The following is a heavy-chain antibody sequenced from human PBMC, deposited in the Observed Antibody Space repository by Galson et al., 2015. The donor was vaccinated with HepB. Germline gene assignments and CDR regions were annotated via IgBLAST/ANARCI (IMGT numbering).Heavy chain of an antibody. CDR2: TYYRSKWYN. CDR3: AGDWADYGDEAFDI. V-gene: IGHV6-1*01. D-gene: IGHD4-17*01. CDR1: GDSVSSNSAA. Sequence: CAISGDSVSSNSAAWNWIRQSPSRGLEWLGRTYYRSKWYNDYAVSVKSRITINPDTSKNQFSLQLNSVTPEDTAVYYCAGDWADYGDEAFDIWGQGTMVTVSS. J-gene: IGHJ3*02.